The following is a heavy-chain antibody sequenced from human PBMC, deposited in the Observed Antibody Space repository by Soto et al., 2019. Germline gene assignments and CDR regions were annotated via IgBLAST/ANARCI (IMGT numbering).Heavy chain of an antibody. V-gene: IGHV4-59*08. CDR3: ARLCGTGAGDH. CDR1: GGSGSPYY. Sequence: QVQLQESGPGLVKPSETLSVTCSVSGGSGSPYYWIWIRQSPERGLEYIGYIYYTGTTHYNPSLQSRVIISVDMSQNQLSLQLTSVTAADTAVYYCARLCGTGAGDHWGQGTLVTVSS. CDR2: IYYTGTT. D-gene: IGHD1-1*01. J-gene: IGHJ5*02.